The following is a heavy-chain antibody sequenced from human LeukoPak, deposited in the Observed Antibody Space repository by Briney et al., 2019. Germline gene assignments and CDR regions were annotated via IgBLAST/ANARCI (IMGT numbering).Heavy chain of an antibody. CDR2: IYYSGST. CDR1: GGSISSYY. D-gene: IGHD3-3*01. CDR3: ASAQSQYYDFWSGYFAPVDYYYYYYMDV. V-gene: IGHV4-59*01. J-gene: IGHJ6*03. Sequence: SETLSLTCTVSGGSISSYYWSWIRQPPGKGLEWIGYIYYSGSTNYNPSLKSRVTISEDTSKNQFSLKLSSVTAADTAVYYCASAQSQYYDFWSGYFAPVDYYYYYYMDVWGKGTTVTVSS.